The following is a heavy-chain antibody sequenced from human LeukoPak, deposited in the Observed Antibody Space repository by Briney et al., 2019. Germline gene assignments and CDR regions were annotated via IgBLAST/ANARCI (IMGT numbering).Heavy chain of an antibody. D-gene: IGHD2-15*01. Sequence: GGSLRLSCAASGFTVSSNYMSWVRQAPGKGLEWVSVIYSGGSTYYADSVKGRFTISRDNSKNTLYLQMNSLRAEDTAVYYCAKAGAVVVVAAKFFDYWGQGTLVTVSS. CDR3: AKAGAVVVVAAKFFDY. J-gene: IGHJ4*02. CDR1: GFTVSSNY. V-gene: IGHV3-53*01. CDR2: IYSGGST.